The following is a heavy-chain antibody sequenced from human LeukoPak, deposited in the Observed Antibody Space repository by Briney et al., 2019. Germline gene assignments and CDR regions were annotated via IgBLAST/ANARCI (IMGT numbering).Heavy chain of an antibody. CDR3: ARAHGSGSYYNQLPAYYMDV. CDR2: IYPGDSDT. Sequence: GESLKISCKGSGYSFTSYWIGWVRQMPGKGLEWMGIIYPGDSDTRYSPSFQGQVPISADKSLSTAYLQWSSLKASDTAMYYCARAHGSGSYYNQLPAYYMDVWGKGTTVTVSS. V-gene: IGHV5-51*01. D-gene: IGHD3-10*01. J-gene: IGHJ6*03. CDR1: GYSFTSYW.